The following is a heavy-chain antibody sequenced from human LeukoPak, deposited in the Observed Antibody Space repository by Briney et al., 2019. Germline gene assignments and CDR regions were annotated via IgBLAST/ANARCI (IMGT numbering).Heavy chain of an antibody. J-gene: IGHJ4*02. CDR1: GFTFSSYA. Sequence: GGSLRLSCAASGFTFSSYAMSWVRQAPGKGLEWVSAISGSGGSTYYADSVKGRFTISRDNSKNTLYLQMNSLRAEDTAVYYCAKDPRLRYFDWSPLDYWGQGTLVTVSS. CDR2: ISGSGGST. V-gene: IGHV3-23*01. D-gene: IGHD3-9*01. CDR3: AKDPRLRYFDWSPLDY.